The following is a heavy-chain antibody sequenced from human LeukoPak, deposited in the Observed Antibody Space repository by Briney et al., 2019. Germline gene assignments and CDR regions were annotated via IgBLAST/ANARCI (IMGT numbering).Heavy chain of an antibody. CDR1: GFTFSTFA. D-gene: IGHD3-10*01. J-gene: IGHJ4*02. CDR2: ISGSGDST. CDR3: AKGRAFVRGDTFDY. V-gene: IGHV3-23*01. Sequence: GGSLRLSCGASGFTFSTFAMTWVRQAPGKGLEWVSGISGSGDSTDYADPVKGRFTISRDNSKNTLSLQMNNLGDEDTAVYYCAKGRAFVRGDTFDYWGQGALVTVSS.